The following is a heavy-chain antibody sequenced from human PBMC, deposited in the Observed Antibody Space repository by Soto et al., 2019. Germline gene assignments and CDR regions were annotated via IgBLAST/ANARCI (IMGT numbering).Heavy chain of an antibody. V-gene: IGHV3-30*18. CDR3: AKDPPRTYYDSSGYNG. CDR2: ISYDGSNK. Sequence: QVQLVESGGGVVQPGRSLRLSCAASGFTFSSYGMHWVRQAPGKGLEWVAVISYDGSNKYYADSVKGRFTISRDNSKNTLYLQMNSLRAEDTAVYYCAKDPPRTYYDSSGYNGWGQGTLVTVSS. D-gene: IGHD3-22*01. J-gene: IGHJ4*02. CDR1: GFTFSSYG.